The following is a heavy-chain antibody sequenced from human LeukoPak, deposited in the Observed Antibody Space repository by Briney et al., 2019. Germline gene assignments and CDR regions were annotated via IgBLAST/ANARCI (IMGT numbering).Heavy chain of an antibody. CDR3: AKDFYYGSGSVDY. CDR2: ISEDGGKT. J-gene: IGHJ4*02. Sequence: GGSLRLSCAASGFTFDDYAMHWVRQAPGKGLEWVSLISEDGGKTHCADSVKGRFTISRDNTKNSLYLQMNSLRTEDTALYYCAKDFYYGSGSVDYWGQGTLVTVSS. CDR1: GFTFDDYA. V-gene: IGHV3-43*02. D-gene: IGHD3-10*01.